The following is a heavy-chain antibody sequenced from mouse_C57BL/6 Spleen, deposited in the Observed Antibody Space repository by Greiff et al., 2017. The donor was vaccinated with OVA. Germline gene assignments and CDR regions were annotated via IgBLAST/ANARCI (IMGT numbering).Heavy chain of an antibody. CDR3: ARSWDGYYGYFDV. D-gene: IGHD2-3*01. CDR2: INPSTGGT. CDR1: GYSFTGYY. Sequence: EVQLQQSGPELVKPGASVKISCKASGYSFTGYYMNWVKQSPEKSLEWIGEINPSTGGTTYNQKFKAKATLTVDKSSSTAYMQLKSLTSEDSAVYYGARSWDGYYGYFDVWGTGTTVTVSS. J-gene: IGHJ1*03. V-gene: IGHV1-42*01.